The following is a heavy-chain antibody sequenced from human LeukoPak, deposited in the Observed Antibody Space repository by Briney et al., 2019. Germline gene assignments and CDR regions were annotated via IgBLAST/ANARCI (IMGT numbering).Heavy chain of an antibody. V-gene: IGHV3-9*01. J-gene: IGHJ4*02. Sequence: GGSLRLSCAASGFTFRDSAMHWVRQVPGKGLEWVSSISWNSDNIDYVDSVKGRFTISRDNAKNSLYLQMNSLGPEDTAFYYCAKEGSVCTNGICRYFDFWGQGALVTVSS. CDR1: GFTFRDSA. D-gene: IGHD2-8*01. CDR3: AKEGSVCTNGICRYFDF. CDR2: ISWNSDNI.